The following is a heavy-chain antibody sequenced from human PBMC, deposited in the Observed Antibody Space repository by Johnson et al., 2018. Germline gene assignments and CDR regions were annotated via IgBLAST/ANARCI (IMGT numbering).Heavy chain of an antibody. V-gene: IGHV3-23*04. D-gene: IGHD5-18*01. CDR1: RLIFSNFA. CDR3: AKSGYTYGNPNFWNAFDV. J-gene: IGHJ3*01. CDR2: ISDGGSST. Sequence: EVQLVETGGGLVQPGGSLRLSCAASRLIFSNFAMSWVRQAPGKGLEWVSRISDGGSSTDYADSVRGRFTISRDNSKNTLYLQMNSLRAEDTAVYYCAKSGYTYGNPNFWNAFDVWGQGTMVIASS.